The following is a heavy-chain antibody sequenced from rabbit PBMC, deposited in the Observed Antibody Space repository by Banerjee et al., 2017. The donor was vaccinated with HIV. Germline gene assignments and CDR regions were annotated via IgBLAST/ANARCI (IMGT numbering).Heavy chain of an antibody. CDR3: ARGWTDGGAAYAAGFNL. V-gene: IGHV1S40*01. CDR2: IYTSSGST. CDR1: GFSFSSYHY. Sequence: QSLEESGGGLVKPEGSLTLTCTASGFSFSSYHYMCWVRQAPGKGLEWIAYIYTSSGSTWYASWAKGRFTISKTSSTTVTLQMTSLTAADTATYFCARGWTDGGAAYAAGFNLWGQGTLVT. D-gene: IGHD6-1*01. J-gene: IGHJ4*01.